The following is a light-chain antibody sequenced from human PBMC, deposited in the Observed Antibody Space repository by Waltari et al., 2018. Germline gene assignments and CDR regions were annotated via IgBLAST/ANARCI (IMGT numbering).Light chain of an antibody. Sequence: QSVLTQPPSVSGAPGQRVTISCTGSSSNIGAGYDVHWYQQLPGTAHKLLIYANTNRPSGVPDRFSGSKSGTSASLAITGLQAEDEADYYCQSHDSSHYVFGTGTKVTVL. J-gene: IGLJ1*01. V-gene: IGLV1-40*01. CDR2: ANT. CDR3: QSHDSSHYV. CDR1: SSNIGAGYD.